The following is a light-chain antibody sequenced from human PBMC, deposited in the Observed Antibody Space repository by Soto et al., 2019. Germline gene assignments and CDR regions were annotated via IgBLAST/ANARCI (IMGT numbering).Light chain of an antibody. Sequence: DIVMTQSPDSLAVSLGERATINCKSSQSVLYSSNNKNYLAWYQQKPRQPPKLLIYSASTRESGVPDRFSGSGSGTDFTLTISSLQAEDVAVYYCQQYYSTPLTFGGGTKVEIK. CDR1: QSVLYSSNNKNY. CDR3: QQYYSTPLT. CDR2: SAS. J-gene: IGKJ4*01. V-gene: IGKV4-1*01.